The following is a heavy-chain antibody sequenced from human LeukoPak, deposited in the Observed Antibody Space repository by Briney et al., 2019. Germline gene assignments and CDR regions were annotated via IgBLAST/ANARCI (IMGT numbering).Heavy chain of an antibody. V-gene: IGHV3-66*02. D-gene: IGHD6-19*01. Sequence: GGSLRLSCAASGFSVSNNYMYWIRQAPGKGLEWIATLYSGGATYYADSVKGRFTISRDNSRNTLSLQVNSLRTDDTSLYFCARDDASVWPPIDYWGQGTLVTVSS. J-gene: IGHJ4*02. CDR2: LYSGGAT. CDR1: GFSVSNNY. CDR3: ARDDASVWPPIDY.